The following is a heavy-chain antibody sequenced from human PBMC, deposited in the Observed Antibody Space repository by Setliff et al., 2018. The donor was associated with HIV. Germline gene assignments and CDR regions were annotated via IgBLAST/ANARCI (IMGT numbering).Heavy chain of an antibody. Sequence: SLRLSCAASGFTFSSYTMDWVRQAPGKGLEWVSSISSSSYYIYYADSVKGRFTISRDNAKNSLFLQMNSLRAEGTAVYYCASIELAAMVPVDYWGQGTLVTVSS. CDR2: ISSSSYYI. V-gene: IGHV3-21*01. D-gene: IGHD5-18*01. CDR3: ASIELAAMVPVDY. CDR1: GFTFSSYT. J-gene: IGHJ4*02.